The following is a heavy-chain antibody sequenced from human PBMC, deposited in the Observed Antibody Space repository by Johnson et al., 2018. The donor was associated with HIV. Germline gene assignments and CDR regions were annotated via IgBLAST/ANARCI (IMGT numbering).Heavy chain of an antibody. CDR3: AKDRGDYGGNRDAFDI. CDR2: ISYDGSNK. V-gene: IGHV3-30-3*01. D-gene: IGHD4-23*01. J-gene: IGHJ3*02. CDR1: GFTFSSYA. Sequence: VQLVESGGGVVQPGRSLRLSCAASGFTFSSYAMHWVRQAPGKGLEWVAVISYDGSNKYYADSVKGRFTISRDNSKNTLYLQMNSLRDEDTAVYYCAKDRGDYGGNRDAFDIWGQVTMVTVSS.